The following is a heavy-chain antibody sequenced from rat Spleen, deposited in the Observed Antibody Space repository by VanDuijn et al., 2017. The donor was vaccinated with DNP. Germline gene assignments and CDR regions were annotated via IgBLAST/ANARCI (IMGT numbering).Heavy chain of an antibody. CDR2: ITSSGGST. J-gene: IGHJ1*01. V-gene: IGHV5S13*01. Sequence: EVQLVESGGGLVQPGRSLKLSCAVSGFTFGNYDMAWVRQAPTKGLEWVAAITSSGGSTYYPDSVKGRFTISRDNAKNTLYLQMNSLRSEDTATYYCARGSGTYYWYFDFWGPGTMVTVSS. CDR3: ARGSGTYYWYFDF. D-gene: IGHD5-1*01. CDR1: GFTFGNYD.